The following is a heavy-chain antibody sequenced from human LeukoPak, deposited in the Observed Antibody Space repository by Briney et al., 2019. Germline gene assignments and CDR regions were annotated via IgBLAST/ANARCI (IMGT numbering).Heavy chain of an antibody. D-gene: IGHD3/OR15-3a*01. J-gene: IGHJ6*04. V-gene: IGHV1-69*06. CDR1: GGTFSSYA. CDR3: AWEYPGTGSIGGPYYYGMDV. CDR2: IIPIFGTA. Sequence: SVKVSCKASGGTFSSYAISWVRQAPGQGLELMGGIIPIFGTANYAQKFQGRVTITANKSTSTAYMELSSLRSEGTDVYYCAWEYPGTGSIGGPYYYGMDVWGKGTTVTVSS.